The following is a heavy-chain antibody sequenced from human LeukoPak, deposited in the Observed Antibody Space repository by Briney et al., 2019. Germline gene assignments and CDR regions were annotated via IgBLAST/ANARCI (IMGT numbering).Heavy chain of an antibody. J-gene: IGHJ5*02. CDR2: IYYSGST. D-gene: IGHD3-10*01. CDR3: ATKSYGSARWFDP. CDR1: GGSISSSSYY. V-gene: IGHV4-39*01. Sequence: SETLSLTCTVSGGSISSSSYYWGWIRQPPGKGLEWIGSIYYSGSTYYNPSLRSRVTISVDTSKNQFSLKLSSVTVADTAVYYCATKSYGSARWFDPWGQGALVTVSS.